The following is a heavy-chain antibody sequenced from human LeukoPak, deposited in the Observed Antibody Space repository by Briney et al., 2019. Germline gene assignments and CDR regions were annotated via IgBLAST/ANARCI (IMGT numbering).Heavy chain of an antibody. V-gene: IGHV3-49*03. CDR1: GFTFADFT. Sequence: GGSLRLSCTASGFTFADFTVSWFRQSPGQGLEWVGFIRSNVYGGTTEHAASVEARFTISRDDSNSIAYLQMDSLKTEDTAVYYCTRGSGRYVMVDWWGQGTLVTVSS. CDR2: IRSNVYGGTT. J-gene: IGHJ4*02. D-gene: IGHD6-19*01. CDR3: TRGSGRYVMVDW.